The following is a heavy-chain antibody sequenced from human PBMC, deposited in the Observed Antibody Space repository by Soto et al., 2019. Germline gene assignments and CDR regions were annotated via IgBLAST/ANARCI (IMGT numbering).Heavy chain of an antibody. V-gene: IGHV4-34*01. Sequence: QVQLQQWGAGLLKPSETLSLTCAVYGESFSGYYWNWIRQPPGKGMEWIGEINHRGTTNYKPSLKSRVTISLDTSTNQFSLRLTSVTAADTALYYCARGIGVVVTAPSVDYWGQGTLVTVSS. CDR2: INHRGTT. D-gene: IGHD2-21*02. CDR3: ARGIGVVVTAPSVDY. J-gene: IGHJ4*02. CDR1: GESFSGYY.